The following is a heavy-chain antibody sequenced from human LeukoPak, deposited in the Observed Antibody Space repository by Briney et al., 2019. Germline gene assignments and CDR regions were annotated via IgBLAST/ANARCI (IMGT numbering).Heavy chain of an antibody. V-gene: IGHV1-8*01. D-gene: IGHD3-10*01. Sequence: ASVKVSCKASGYTFTSYDINWVRQATGQGLEWMGWMNPNSSNTGYAQKFQGRVTMTRNTSISTAYMELSSLRSEDTAVYYCARGGMVRGVIRSFDYWGQGTLVTVSS. CDR2: MNPNSSNT. CDR1: GYTFTSYD. CDR3: ARGGMVRGVIRSFDY. J-gene: IGHJ4*02.